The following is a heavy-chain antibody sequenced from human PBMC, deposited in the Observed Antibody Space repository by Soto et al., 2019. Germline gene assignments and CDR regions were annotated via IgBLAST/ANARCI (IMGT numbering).Heavy chain of an antibody. D-gene: IGHD3-22*01. V-gene: IGHV3-23*01. J-gene: IGHJ4*02. CDR1: GFTFSSYA. CDR3: AKDSPANYYDSSAYPQGYFDY. CDR2: ISGSGGNT. Sequence: GGSLRLSCAASGFTFSSYAMSWVRQAPGKGLEWVSIISGSGGNTYYADSVKGRFTISRDNSKNTLYLQMNSLRAEDTAVYYCAKDSPANYYDSSAYPQGYFDYWGQGTLVTVSS.